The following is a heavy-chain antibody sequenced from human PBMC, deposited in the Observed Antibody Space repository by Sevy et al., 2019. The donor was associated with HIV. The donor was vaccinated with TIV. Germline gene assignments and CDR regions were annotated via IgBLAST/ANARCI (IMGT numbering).Heavy chain of an antibody. CDR1: GYTFTGYY. CDR2: INPNSGGT. V-gene: IGHV1-2*02. D-gene: IGHD3-22*01. J-gene: IGHJ4*02. Sequence: ASVKVSCKASGYTFTGYYMHWVRQAPGQGLEWMGWINPNSGGTNYAQKFQGRVTMTRDTSISTAYMELSRLRSDDTAVYYCARTPNESSEYYFDYWGQGTLVTVSS. CDR3: ARTPNESSEYYFDY.